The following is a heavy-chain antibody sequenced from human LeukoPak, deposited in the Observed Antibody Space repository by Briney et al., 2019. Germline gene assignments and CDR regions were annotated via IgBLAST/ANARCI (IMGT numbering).Heavy chain of an antibody. Sequence: ASVKVSCKASGYTFTSYDINWVRQATGQGLEWMGWMNPNSGNTGYAQKFQGRVTMTRNTSISTAYMELSSLRSEDTAAYYCAREGWSGSSFDYWGQGTLVTVSS. V-gene: IGHV1-8*01. J-gene: IGHJ4*02. CDR2: MNPNSGNT. CDR1: GYTFTSYD. D-gene: IGHD3-10*02. CDR3: AREGWSGSSFDY.